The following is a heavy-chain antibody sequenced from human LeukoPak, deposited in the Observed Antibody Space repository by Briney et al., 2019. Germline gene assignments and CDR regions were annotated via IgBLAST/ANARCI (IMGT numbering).Heavy chain of an antibody. V-gene: IGHV3-48*04. CDR3: AKHQMDRLDV. D-gene: IGHD5-24*01. CDR2: ISGSGRTI. CDR1: GFTFSSYW. J-gene: IGHJ6*04. Sequence: HAGGSLRLSCAASGFTFSSYWMSWVRQAPGKGLEWVSYISGSGRTIYYADSVKGPFTISRDNAKNSLYLQMNSLRAEDTAVYYCAKHQMDRLDVWGKGTTVSISS.